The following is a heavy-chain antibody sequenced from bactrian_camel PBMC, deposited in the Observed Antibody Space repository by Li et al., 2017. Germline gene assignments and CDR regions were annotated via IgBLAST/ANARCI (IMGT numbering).Heavy chain of an antibody. V-gene: IGHV3S55*01. Sequence: HVQLVESGGGSVQAGGSLRLSCTASGFTFADSAMGWYRQAPGNECELVSTISSGDSTAYAASVKGRFTISQDNAQNTVYLQMNSLEPEDTAVYYCAASGFCHYRDYRVPANRGQGTQVTVS. CDR2: ISSGDST. J-gene: IGHJ4*01. CDR1: GFTFADSA. D-gene: IGHD4*01. CDR3: AASGFCHYRDYRVPAN.